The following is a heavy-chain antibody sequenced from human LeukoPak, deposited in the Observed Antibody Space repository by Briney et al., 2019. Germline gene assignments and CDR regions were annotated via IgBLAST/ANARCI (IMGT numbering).Heavy chain of an antibody. D-gene: IGHD6-19*01. V-gene: IGHV1-2*02. Sequence: ASVKVSCKASGYTFTAYYMHWVRQAPGQGLEWMGWINPNSGGTNHAQKFQGRVSMTRDTSINTAYMELSRLRSDDTAVYYCAQSSGWDSLKYWGQGTLVTVSS. CDR2: INPNSGGT. CDR3: AQSSGWDSLKY. J-gene: IGHJ4*02. CDR1: GYTFTAYY.